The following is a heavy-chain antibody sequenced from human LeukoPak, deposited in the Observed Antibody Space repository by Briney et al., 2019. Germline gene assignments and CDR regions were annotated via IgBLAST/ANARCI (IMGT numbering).Heavy chain of an antibody. CDR3: AKARYSYGRDFDY. J-gene: IGHJ4*02. CDR1: GYTFTGYY. V-gene: IGHV1-2*02. Sequence: ASVKVSCKASGYTFTGYYMHWVRQAPGQGLEWMGWINPNSGGTNYAQKFQGRVTMTRDTSISTAYMELSRLRSDDTAVYYCAKARYSYGRDFDYWGQGTLVTVSS. CDR2: INPNSGGT. D-gene: IGHD5-18*01.